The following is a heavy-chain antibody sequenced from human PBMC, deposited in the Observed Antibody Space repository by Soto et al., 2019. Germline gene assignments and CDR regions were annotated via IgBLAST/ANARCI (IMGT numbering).Heavy chain of an antibody. CDR1: GGSISSYY. CDR2: ISYSGST. Sequence: SETLSLTCIVSGGSISSYYWSWIRQPPGKGLEWIGYISYSGSTTYNPSLKSRVTISVDTSKNQFSLKLNSVTAADTAVYYCAGGYPLGWLSQGDAFDIWGQGTTVTVSS. D-gene: IGHD6-19*01. V-gene: IGHV4-59*01. CDR3: AGGYPLGWLSQGDAFDI. J-gene: IGHJ3*02.